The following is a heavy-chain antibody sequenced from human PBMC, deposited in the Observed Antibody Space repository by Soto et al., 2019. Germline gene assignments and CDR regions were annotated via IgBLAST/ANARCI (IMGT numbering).Heavy chain of an antibody. CDR3: ARGGYSYGYDNYYYGMDV. V-gene: IGHV3-7*04. CDR2: IKQDGSEK. D-gene: IGHD5-18*01. Sequence: GGSLRLSCAASGFTFSSYWRSWVRQAPGKGLEWVANIKQDGSEKYYVDSVKGRFTISRDNAKNSLYLQMNSLRAEDTAVYYCARGGYSYGYDNYYYGMDVWGQGTTVTVSS. J-gene: IGHJ6*02. CDR1: GFTFSSYW.